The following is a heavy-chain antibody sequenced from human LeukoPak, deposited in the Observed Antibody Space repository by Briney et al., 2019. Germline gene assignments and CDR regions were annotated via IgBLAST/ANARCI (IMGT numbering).Heavy chain of an antibody. Sequence: GESLKISCKGSGYSFTSYWIGWVRQMPGKGLEWMGIIYPGGSDTRYSPSFQGQATISVDKSFTTAYLQWSSLKASDTAMYYCARLVNYYGSGSGRWYFDYWGQGTLVTVSS. V-gene: IGHV5-51*01. CDR1: GYSFTSYW. J-gene: IGHJ4*02. D-gene: IGHD3-10*01. CDR2: IYPGGSDT. CDR3: ARLVNYYGSGSGRWYFDY.